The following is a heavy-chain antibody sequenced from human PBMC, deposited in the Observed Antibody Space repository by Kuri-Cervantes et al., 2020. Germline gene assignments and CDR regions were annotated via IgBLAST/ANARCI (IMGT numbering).Heavy chain of an antibody. V-gene: IGHV4-39*01. CDR3: ARGPGVWFGETGYYYYYMDV. CDR1: GGSISSSSYY. D-gene: IGHD3-10*01. Sequence: ESLKISCTVSGGSISSSSYYWGWIRQPPGKGLEWIGSIYYSGSTYYNPSLKSRVTISVDTSKNQFSLKLSSVTAADTAVYYCARGPGVWFGETGYYYYYMDVWGKGTTVTVSS. J-gene: IGHJ6*03. CDR2: IYYSGST.